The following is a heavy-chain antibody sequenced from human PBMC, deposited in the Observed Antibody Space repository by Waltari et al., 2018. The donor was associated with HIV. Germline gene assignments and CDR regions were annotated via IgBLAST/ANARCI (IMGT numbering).Heavy chain of an antibody. V-gene: IGHV3-48*03. CDR3: ARAFMIRGTGAFDI. D-gene: IGHD3-10*01. CDR2: ISSSGSTI. Sequence: EVQVVESGGGLVQPGGSLRLSCAAPGFPSSLYDMNWVRQAPGKGLEWVSYISSSGSTIYFADSVKGRFTMSRDNAKNSLYLRMNSLRAEDTAVYYCARAFMIRGTGAFDIWGQGTMVTVSS. J-gene: IGHJ3*02. CDR1: GFPSSLYD.